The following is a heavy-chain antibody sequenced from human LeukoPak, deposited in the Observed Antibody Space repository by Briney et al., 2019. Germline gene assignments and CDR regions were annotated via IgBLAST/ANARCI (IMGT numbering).Heavy chain of an antibody. J-gene: IGHJ5*02. Sequence: SETLSLTCTVSGGSISRGNYYWDWIRQPPGKGLEWIGNIYYNGSTYYNPSLKSRVTISLDTPKNQFSLKLNSVTAADTAAYYCARGTTNYYGSGKVGYFDPWGQGTLVTVSS. D-gene: IGHD3-10*01. CDR3: ARGTTNYYGSGKVGYFDP. V-gene: IGHV4-39*07. CDR2: IYYNGST. CDR1: GGSISRGNYY.